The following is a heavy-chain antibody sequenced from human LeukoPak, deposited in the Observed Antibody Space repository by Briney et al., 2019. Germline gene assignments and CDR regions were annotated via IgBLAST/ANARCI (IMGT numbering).Heavy chain of an antibody. D-gene: IGHD6-13*01. CDR1: GYTFTGYY. V-gene: IGHV1-2*02. CDR3: AREAAAGIDY. CDR2: INPNSGGT. Sequence: ASVKVSCTASGYTFTGYYMHWVRQAPGQGLEWMGWINPNSGGTNYAQKFQGRVTMTRDTSISTPYMELSRLRSDDTAVYYCAREAAAGIDYWGQGTLVTVSS. J-gene: IGHJ4*02.